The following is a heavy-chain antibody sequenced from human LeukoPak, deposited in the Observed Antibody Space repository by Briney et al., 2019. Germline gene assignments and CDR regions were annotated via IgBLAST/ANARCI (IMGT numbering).Heavy chain of an antibody. J-gene: IGHJ4*02. CDR2: IKEDGGDT. D-gene: IGHD6-19*01. V-gene: IGHV3-7*04. CDR3: AREAWQPIDGGWSGHADY. CDR1: GFVFSSYA. Sequence: AGGSLRLSCAASGFVFSSYAMSWVRQAPGKGLEWVASIKEDGGDTYYVDSVKGRFTISRDNAKNSLYLQMNSLRAEDTAMYYCAREAWQPIDGGWSGHADYWGQGILVVVSA.